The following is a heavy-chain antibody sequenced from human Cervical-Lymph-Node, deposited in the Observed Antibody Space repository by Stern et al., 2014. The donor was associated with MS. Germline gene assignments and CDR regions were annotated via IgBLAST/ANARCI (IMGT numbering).Heavy chain of an antibody. CDR1: GGSISSGGYH. D-gene: IGHD5-18*01. Sequence: QLQLKESGPGLVKPSQTLSLTCTVSGGSISSGGYHWNWIRQQPGKGLEWIGYIYYSGSTYYSPSLKSRVTISKDTSKNQFSLYLSSVTAADTAVYYCARDGGGYSNGPEFFHRWGHGTLVTVSS. CDR2: IYYSGST. V-gene: IGHV4-31*03. CDR3: ARDGGGYSNGPEFFHR. J-gene: IGHJ1*01.